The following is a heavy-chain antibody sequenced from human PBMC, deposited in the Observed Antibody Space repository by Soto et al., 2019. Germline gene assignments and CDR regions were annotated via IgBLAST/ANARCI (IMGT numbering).Heavy chain of an antibody. CDR1: GGSISSSNW. D-gene: IGHD1-26*01. V-gene: IGHV4-4*02. CDR3: ARSRFGPVGATTFDY. CDR2: IYHSGST. Sequence: QVQLQESGPGLVKPSGTLSLTCAVSGGSISSSNWWSWVRQPPGKGLEWIGEIYHSGSTNYNPSLKSRVTISVDKSKNQFSLKLSSVTAADAAVYYCARSRFGPVGATTFDYWGQGTLVTVSS. J-gene: IGHJ4*02.